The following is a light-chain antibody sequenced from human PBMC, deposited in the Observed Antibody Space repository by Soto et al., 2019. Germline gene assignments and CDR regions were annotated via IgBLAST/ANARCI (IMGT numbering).Light chain of an antibody. Sequence: EIVLTQSPGTLPLSPGERATLSCRASQSVSSTYLAWYQQKRGQAPRLLIYGGSSRATGIPDRFSGSGSGTDFSLTINRLEPEDFAVYFCHCQQFCIYGVSPVYTFAQETKVEIK. CDR2: GGS. CDR1: QSVSSTY. V-gene: IGKV3-20*01. J-gene: IGKJ2*01. CDR3: QQFCIYGVSPVYT.